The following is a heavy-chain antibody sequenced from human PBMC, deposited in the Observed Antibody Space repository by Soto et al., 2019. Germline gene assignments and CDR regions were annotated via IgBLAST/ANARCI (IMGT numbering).Heavy chain of an antibody. CDR2: IYHSGST. J-gene: IGHJ5*02. CDR1: GGSISSGGYS. CDR3: ARVVVVAATQFYWFDP. Sequence: PSETLSLTCAVSGGSISSGGYSWSWIRQPPGKGLEWIGYIYHSGSTYYNPSLKNRVTISVDRSKKQFSLKLSSVTAADTAVYYCARVVVVAATQFYWFDPWGQGTLVTVSS. D-gene: IGHD2-15*01. V-gene: IGHV4-30-2*01.